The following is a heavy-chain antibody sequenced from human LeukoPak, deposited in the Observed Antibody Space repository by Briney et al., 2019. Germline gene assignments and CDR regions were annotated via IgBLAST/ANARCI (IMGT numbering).Heavy chain of an antibody. Sequence: GGSLRLSCSASGFTFSSYAMHWVRQAPGKGLEYVSAISSNGGSTCYADSVKGRFIISRDKSKNTLYLQMSSLRAEDTAVYYCVKQGQEMATTFFDYWGQGTLVTVSS. CDR3: VKQGQEMATTFFDY. CDR2: ISSNGGST. CDR1: GFTFSSYA. V-gene: IGHV3-64D*06. J-gene: IGHJ4*02. D-gene: IGHD5-24*01.